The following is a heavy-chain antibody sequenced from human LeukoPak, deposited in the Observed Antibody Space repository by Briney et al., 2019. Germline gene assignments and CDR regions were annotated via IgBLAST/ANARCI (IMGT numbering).Heavy chain of an antibody. CDR2: IIPIFGIA. J-gene: IGHJ5*02. CDR3: ERVGINWFDA. Sequence: SVKVSCTGSGGTFSSYAISWVRQAPGQGLAWMGRIIPIFGIANYAQKFRGRVTITADKYTSTAYMEVMSLRSYDRAVYFFERVGINWFDAWGQGTLVTVSS. CDR1: GGTFSSYA. V-gene: IGHV1-69*04.